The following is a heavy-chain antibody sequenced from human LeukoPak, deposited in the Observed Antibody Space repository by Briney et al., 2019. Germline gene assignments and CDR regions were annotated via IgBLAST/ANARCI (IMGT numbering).Heavy chain of an antibody. Sequence: ASVKVSCKASGHTFTSYGISWVRQAPGQGLEWMGWISTHNGDTNYAQKFQGRVIMTTDTSMSTAYMEMRSLRSDDTAVYYCARDTTTFDPWGQGTLVTVSS. D-gene: IGHD2/OR15-2a*01. CDR1: GHTFTSYG. CDR2: ISTHNGDT. V-gene: IGHV1-18*01. CDR3: ARDTTTFDP. J-gene: IGHJ5*02.